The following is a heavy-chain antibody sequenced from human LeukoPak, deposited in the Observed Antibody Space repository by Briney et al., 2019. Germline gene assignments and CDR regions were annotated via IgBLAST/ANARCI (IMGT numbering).Heavy chain of an antibody. D-gene: IGHD5-24*01. Sequence: GESLKISCKGSGYSFTTYWIGWVRQMPGKGLEWMGIIYPSDSDTRYSPSFQGQVTISADKSISTAYLQWSGLKASGTAMYYCARRGDGKEFDYWGQGTLVTVSS. CDR2: IYPSDSDT. CDR3: ARRGDGKEFDY. CDR1: GYSFTTYW. V-gene: IGHV5-51*01. J-gene: IGHJ4*02.